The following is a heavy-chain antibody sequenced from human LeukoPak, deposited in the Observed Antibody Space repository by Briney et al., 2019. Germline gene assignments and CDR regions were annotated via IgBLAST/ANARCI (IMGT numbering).Heavy chain of an antibody. Sequence: SETLSLTCTVSGGSVSSGNYYWSWIRQPPGKGLEWIGYIYYSGSTNYNPSLKSRVTISVDTSKNQFSLKLSSVTAADTAVYYCARGLERLLWFGEYDDAFDIWGQGTMVTVSS. CDR1: GGSVSSGNYY. V-gene: IGHV4-61*01. J-gene: IGHJ3*02. CDR3: ARGLERLLWFGEYDDAFDI. D-gene: IGHD3-10*01. CDR2: IYYSGST.